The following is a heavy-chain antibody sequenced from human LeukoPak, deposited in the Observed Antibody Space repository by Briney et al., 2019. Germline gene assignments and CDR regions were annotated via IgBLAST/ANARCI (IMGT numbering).Heavy chain of an antibody. Sequence: GGSLRPSCAASGFTFSSYWMSWVRQAPGKGLEWVANIKQDGSEKYYVDSVKGRFTISRDNAKNSLYLQMNSLRAEDTAVYYCARDSIFGPPRMNYWGQGTLATVSS. J-gene: IGHJ4*02. CDR3: ARDSIFGPPRMNY. D-gene: IGHD3-3*01. CDR2: IKQDGSEK. CDR1: GFTFSSYW. V-gene: IGHV3-7*01.